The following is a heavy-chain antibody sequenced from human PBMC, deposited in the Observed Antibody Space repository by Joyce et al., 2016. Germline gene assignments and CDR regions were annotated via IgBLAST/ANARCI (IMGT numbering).Heavy chain of an antibody. CDR3: VRDGVGAPPFDY. J-gene: IGHJ4*02. CDR1: GFAFSDHW. Sequence: EVQLVESGGGLVQPGGSLRLSCAATGFAFSDHWMHWIRQGPGKGLLWVSRIKGDGSDTSDADSVKGRVTISRDNAKDTLYLQMNSLRAEDTAVYYCVRDGVGAPPFDYWGQGILVTVSS. CDR2: IKGDGSDT. V-gene: IGHV3-74*01. D-gene: IGHD1-26*01.